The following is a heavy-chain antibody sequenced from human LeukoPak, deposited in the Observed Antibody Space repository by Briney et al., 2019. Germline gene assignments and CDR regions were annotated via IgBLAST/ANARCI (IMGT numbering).Heavy chain of an antibody. J-gene: IGHJ3*02. CDR1: GFTFSSYG. CDR3: AREVIDYVWGSYRNCDAFDI. CDR2: ICDDGSNK. D-gene: IGHD3-16*02. V-gene: IGHV3-33*01. Sequence: PGRSLRLSCAASGFTFSSYGMHWVRQAPGKGLEWVAVICDDGSNKYYADSVKGRFTLSRDNAKNSLYLQMNNLRAEDTDVYYCAREVIDYVWGSYRNCDAFDIWGQGTMVTVSS.